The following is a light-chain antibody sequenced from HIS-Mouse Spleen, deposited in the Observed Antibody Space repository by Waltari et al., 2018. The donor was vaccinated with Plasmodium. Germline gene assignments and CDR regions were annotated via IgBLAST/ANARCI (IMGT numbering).Light chain of an antibody. CDR2: GDS. V-gene: IGLV3-10*01. J-gene: IGLJ3*02. CDR3: DSTDSSGNHRV. CDR1: ALPKKY. Sequence: SYELTQPPSVSVSPGQTARITCSGDALPKKYAYWYQQKSGQAPVLVIYGDSKRPSGIPVRFSGSSSGKMATLTISGAQVEDEADYYCDSTDSSGNHRVFGGGTKLTVL.